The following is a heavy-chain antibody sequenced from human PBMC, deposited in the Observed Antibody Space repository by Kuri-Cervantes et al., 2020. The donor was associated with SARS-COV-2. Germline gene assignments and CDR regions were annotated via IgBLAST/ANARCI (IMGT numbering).Heavy chain of an antibody. D-gene: IGHD6-13*01. CDR3: ARGIVPATVCFDY. J-gene: IGHJ4*02. CDR1: GWSFSGYD. V-gene: IGHV4-34*01. Sequence: GSLRLSCAVYGWSFSGYDWRWIRQPPGKGLEWIGEIKHSGSTNYNPSLKSRLTISVDTSKNQFSLTLSSVTAADTAVYFCARGIVPATVCFDYWGQGTLVTVSS. CDR2: IKHSGST.